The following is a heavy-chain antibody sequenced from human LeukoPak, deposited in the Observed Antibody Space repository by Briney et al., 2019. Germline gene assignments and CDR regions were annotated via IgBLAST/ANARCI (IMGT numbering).Heavy chain of an antibody. CDR3: ARGREVADSNTSLDF. V-gene: IGHV5-51*01. J-gene: IGHJ4*02. CDR2: IDPRDSKT. D-gene: IGHD4-11*01. Sequence: GESLKISCKGSGYTFSTYWIAWVRQMPGKGPEWMGIIDPRDSKTKYSPSFQGQVTLSADKSITTAYLQWNSLKASDTAIYYCARGREVADSNTSLDFWGLGTQVTASS. CDR1: GYTFSTYW.